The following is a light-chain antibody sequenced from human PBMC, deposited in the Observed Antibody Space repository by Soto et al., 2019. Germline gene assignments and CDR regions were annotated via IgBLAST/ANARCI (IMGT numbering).Light chain of an antibody. J-gene: IGLJ2*01. CDR1: SSDVGGQNA. V-gene: IGLV2-23*02. CDR3: CSYAGSSTVV. CDR2: DVS. Sequence: QSVLTQPASVSGSPGQSITISCTGTSSDVGGQNAVSWYRQHPGKAPKFMIYDVSKRPSGVSSRFSGSKSGNTASLTISGLQAEDEADYYCCSYAGSSTVVFGGGTKLTVL.